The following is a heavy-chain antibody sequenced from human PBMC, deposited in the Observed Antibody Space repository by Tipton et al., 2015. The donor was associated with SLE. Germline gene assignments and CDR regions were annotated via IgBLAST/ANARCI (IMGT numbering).Heavy chain of an antibody. Sequence: TLSLTCAVSAYSISSDYYWGWIRQPPGKGLEWIGTIYHSRLTYYNPSLNSRVTISVDTSKNQFSLKLSSVTAADTAVYYCARHASRRSGSYNEIDYWGQGTLVTVSS. CDR2: IYHSRLT. V-gene: IGHV4-38-2*01. D-gene: IGHD3-10*01. CDR3: ARHASRRSGSYNEIDY. CDR1: AYSISSDYY. J-gene: IGHJ4*02.